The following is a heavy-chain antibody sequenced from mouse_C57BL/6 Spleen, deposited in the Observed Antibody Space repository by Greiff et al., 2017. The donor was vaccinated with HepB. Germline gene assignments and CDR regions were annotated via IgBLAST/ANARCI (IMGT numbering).Heavy chain of an antibody. D-gene: IGHD4-1*01. J-gene: IGHJ4*01. Sequence: VKLMESGAELARPGASVKLSCKASGYTFTSYGISWVKQRTGQGLEWIGEIYPRSGNTYYNEKFKGKATMTADNSSSTAYMELRSLTSEDAAVYCCARLGPDAMDYWGQGTSVTVSS. CDR1: GYTFTSYG. CDR2: IYPRSGNT. CDR3: ARLGPDAMDY. V-gene: IGHV1-81*01.